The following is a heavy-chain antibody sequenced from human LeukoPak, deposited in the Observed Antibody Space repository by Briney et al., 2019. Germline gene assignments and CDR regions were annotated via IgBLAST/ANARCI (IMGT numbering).Heavy chain of an antibody. CDR1: GFSLSRNA. CDR3: AKGIRPNDY. Sequence: GGSLRLSCAVSGFSLSRNAMTWVRQAPGKGLQWISSISISGDVTDYEDSVKGRFTIYRDISKNTLYLQMNSLRVDDTAVYYCAKGIRPNDYWGQGTLVTVSS. CDR2: ISISGDVT. J-gene: IGHJ4*02. V-gene: IGHV3-23*01. D-gene: IGHD3-10*01.